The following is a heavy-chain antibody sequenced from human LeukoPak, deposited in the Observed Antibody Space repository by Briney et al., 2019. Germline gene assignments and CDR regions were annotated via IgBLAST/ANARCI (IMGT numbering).Heavy chain of an antibody. V-gene: IGHV3-33*01. CDR1: GFTFSDYG. J-gene: IGHJ4*02. Sequence: GRSLRLSCVASGFTFSDYGIHWVRQAPGKGLEGVAVIYDDGTKEHFADSGKGRFTISRDQSKNTAVLQMNSLRVEDTAVYYCARDLKSGYVDFWGQGTLVTVSS. D-gene: IGHD3-3*01. CDR2: IYDDGTKE. CDR3: ARDLKSGYVDF.